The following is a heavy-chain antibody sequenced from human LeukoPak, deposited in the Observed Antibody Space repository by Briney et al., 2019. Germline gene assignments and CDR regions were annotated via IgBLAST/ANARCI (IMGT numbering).Heavy chain of an antibody. CDR3: ARDLSEEYSIDY. Sequence: GGSLRLSCAASGFAFSTYAIHWVRQAPGKGLEGVSSISNNGRIKYYADSVKGRLTISRDNSKNTVSLQMNSLRAEDTAIYYCARDLSEEYSIDYWGQGTLVTVSS. CDR1: GFAFSTYA. D-gene: IGHD2/OR15-2a*01. CDR2: ISNNGRIK. J-gene: IGHJ4*02. V-gene: IGHV3-30-3*01.